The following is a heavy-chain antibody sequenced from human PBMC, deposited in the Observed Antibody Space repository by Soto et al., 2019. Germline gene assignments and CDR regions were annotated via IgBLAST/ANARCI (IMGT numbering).Heavy chain of an antibody. Sequence: LRLSCAASGFTFSSYSMNWVRQAPGKGLEWVSSISSSSSYIYYADSVKGRFTISRDNAKNSLYLQMNSLRAEDTAVYYCARDTPMNYDSSGYYSGDFDYWGQGTLVTVSS. CDR1: GFTFSSYS. J-gene: IGHJ4*02. CDR3: ARDTPMNYDSSGYYSGDFDY. V-gene: IGHV3-21*01. D-gene: IGHD3-22*01. CDR2: ISSSSSYI.